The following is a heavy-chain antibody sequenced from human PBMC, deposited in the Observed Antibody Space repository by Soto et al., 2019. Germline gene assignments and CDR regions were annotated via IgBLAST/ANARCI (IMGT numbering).Heavy chain of an antibody. CDR3: ARAGRNYDILPQEFDL. CDR1: GYTFTSYD. CDR2: MNPNSGNT. J-gene: IGHJ5*02. V-gene: IGHV1-8*01. D-gene: IGHD3-9*01. Sequence: AAVKVSCKASGYTFTSYDINWVRQATGQGLEWMGWMNPNSGNTGYAQKFQGRVTMTRNTSISTAYMELSSLRSEDTAVYYCARAGRNYDILPQEFDLWGQGTLVTVSS.